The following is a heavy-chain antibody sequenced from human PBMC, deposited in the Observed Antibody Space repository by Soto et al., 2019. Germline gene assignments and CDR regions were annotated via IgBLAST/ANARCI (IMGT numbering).Heavy chain of an antibody. Sequence: ASVKVSCKASGGTFSSYAISLFRHAPGQWLEWIGGIIPIFGTANYAQKFQGRVTITADESTSTAYMELSSLRSEDTAVYYCARDRVGATEYYYYYYGMDVWGQGTTVTVSS. J-gene: IGHJ6*02. CDR3: ARDRVGATEYYYYYYGMDV. D-gene: IGHD1-26*01. V-gene: IGHV1-69*13. CDR1: GGTFSSYA. CDR2: IIPIFGTA.